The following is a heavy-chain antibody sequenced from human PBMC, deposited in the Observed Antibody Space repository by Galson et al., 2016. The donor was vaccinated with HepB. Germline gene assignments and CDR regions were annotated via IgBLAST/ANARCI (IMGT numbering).Heavy chain of an antibody. Sequence: SLRLSCAASGFTFSSYAVSWVRQAPGKGLEWVSAIRGSGATTHYADSVKGRFTISRDNSKNTLYLQMNSLRAEDTALYYCAKDPLEYSTSAVWFDPWGQGTLVTVSS. CDR3: AKDPLEYSTSAVWFDP. CDR2: IRGSGATT. CDR1: GFTFSSYA. V-gene: IGHV3-23*01. D-gene: IGHD6-6*01. J-gene: IGHJ5*02.